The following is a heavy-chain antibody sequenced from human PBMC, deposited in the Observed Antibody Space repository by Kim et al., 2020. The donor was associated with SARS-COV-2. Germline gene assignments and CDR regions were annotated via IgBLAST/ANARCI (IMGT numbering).Heavy chain of an antibody. CDR2: IIPIFGTA. D-gene: IGHD3-10*01. Sequence: SVKVSCKASGGTFSSYAISWVRQAPGQGLEWMGGIIPIFGTANYAQKFQGRVTITADESTSTAYMDLSTLRSEDTAVYYCARGALLTYYYGSGSPGGAFDICGQGKMVTVSS. CDR1: GGTFSSYA. J-gene: IGHJ3*02. CDR3: ARGALLTYYYGSGSPGGAFDI. V-gene: IGHV1-69*13.